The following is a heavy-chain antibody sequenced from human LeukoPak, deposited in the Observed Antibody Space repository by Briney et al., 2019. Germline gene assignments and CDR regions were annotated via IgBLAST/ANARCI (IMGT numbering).Heavy chain of an antibody. D-gene: IGHD6-13*01. Sequence: TGGSLRLSCAASGFTFSSYWMHWVRQAPGKGLVWVSRINTGGSSTSYADSVKGRFTISRDNAKNTLYLQMNSLRAEDTAVYYCARDNPPTRIAAAGTEDAFDIWGQGTMVTVSS. CDR1: GFTFSSYW. CDR2: INTGGSST. J-gene: IGHJ3*02. V-gene: IGHV3-74*01. CDR3: ARDNPPTRIAAAGTEDAFDI.